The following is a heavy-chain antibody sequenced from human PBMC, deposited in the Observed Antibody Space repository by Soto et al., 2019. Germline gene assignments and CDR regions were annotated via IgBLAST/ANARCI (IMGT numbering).Heavy chain of an antibody. D-gene: IGHD6-19*01. CDR3: DTALGWYWGWFDP. CDR1: GFTFSDYY. J-gene: IGHJ5*02. CDR2: ISSSGSTI. V-gene: IGHV3-11*01. Sequence: PXGFLRLSFAASGFTFSDYYMSWIRQAPGKGLEWVSYISSSGSTIYYADSVKGRFTISRDNAKNSLYLQMNSLRAEDTAVYYCDTALGWYWGWFDPWGQGTLVTVSS.